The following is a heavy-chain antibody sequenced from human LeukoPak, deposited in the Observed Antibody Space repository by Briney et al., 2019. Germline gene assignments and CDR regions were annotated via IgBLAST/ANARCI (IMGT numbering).Heavy chain of an antibody. V-gene: IGHV3-30*03. J-gene: IGHJ4*02. D-gene: IGHD3-3*01. CDR3: ARDRAWNYFDY. CDR2: ISNDGSRK. CDR1: GFTFSRHG. Sequence: GGSLRLSCAPSGFTFSRHGMHWVRQAPGKGLEWVAIISNDGSRKYYAHSVEGRFTISRDDSKDTLYLQMDSLRAEDTAVYYCARDRAWNYFDYWGQGTLVTVSS.